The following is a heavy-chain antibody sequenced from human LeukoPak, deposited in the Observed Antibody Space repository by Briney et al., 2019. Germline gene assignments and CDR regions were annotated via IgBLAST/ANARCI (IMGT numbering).Heavy chain of an antibody. CDR3: PRQPWEYYDSRSHWALHWFDP. Sequence: SETLSLTCTVSGVSISSSSYYWGWIRQPPGKRVEWIASVYYSGSTSYNPSPTSRVPISVDTSKTQFSLKLSSATATDTAVYYCPRQPWEYYDSRSHWALHWFDPWGQGTLVTVSS. CDR1: GVSISSSSYY. J-gene: IGHJ5*02. V-gene: IGHV4-39*01. CDR2: VYYSGST. D-gene: IGHD3-22*01.